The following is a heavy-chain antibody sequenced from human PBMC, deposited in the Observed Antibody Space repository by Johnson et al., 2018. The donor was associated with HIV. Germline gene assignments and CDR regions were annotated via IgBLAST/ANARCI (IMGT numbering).Heavy chain of an antibody. CDR2: ISYDGRYK. CDR1: GFTFSDYG. CDR3: TTTAFIKAAGGTRPLDI. Sequence: QVQLVESGGGVVQPGRSLRLSCAVSGFTFSDYGMHWVRQAPGKGLEWVAVISYDGRYKYYADSVNGRFTISRDNSKNTLYLEMNSLKTEDTAVYYCTTTAFIKAAGGTRPLDIWGQGTMVTVSS. D-gene: IGHD6-13*01. V-gene: IGHV3-30*03. J-gene: IGHJ3*02.